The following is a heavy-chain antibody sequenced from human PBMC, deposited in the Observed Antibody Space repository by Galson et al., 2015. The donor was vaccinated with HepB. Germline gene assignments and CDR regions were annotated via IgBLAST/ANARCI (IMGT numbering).Heavy chain of an antibody. D-gene: IGHD3-22*01. CDR1: AFAFRPYT. J-gene: IGHJ4*02. CDR3: ARGADYYDNSGYPHSYYYFHC. CDR2: ISSDSSDI. V-gene: IGHV3-21*01. Sequence: SLRLSCAASAFAFRPYTVNWVRQAPGRRPEWVPSISSDSSDIYYADSVMGHFTISRDNARNSLYLQMDSLRAEDTAVYYCARGADYYDNSGYPHSYYYFHCWGQGTLVTVSS.